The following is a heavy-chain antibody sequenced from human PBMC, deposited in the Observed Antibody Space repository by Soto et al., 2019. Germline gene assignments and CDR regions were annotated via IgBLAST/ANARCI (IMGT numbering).Heavy chain of an antibody. Sequence: ASVKVSCKVSGYTLTELSMHWVRQAPGKGLEWMGGFDPEDGETIYAQKFQGSVTMTEDTSTDTAYMELSSLRSEDTAVYYCATIIVNYYDSSGYPYFDYWGQGTLVTVSS. CDR3: ATIIVNYYDSSGYPYFDY. J-gene: IGHJ4*02. D-gene: IGHD3-22*01. CDR2: FDPEDGET. CDR1: GYTLTELS. V-gene: IGHV1-24*01.